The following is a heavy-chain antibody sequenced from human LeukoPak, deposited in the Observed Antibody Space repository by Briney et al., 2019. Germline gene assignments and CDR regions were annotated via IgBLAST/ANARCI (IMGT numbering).Heavy chain of an antibody. Sequence: ASVKVSCKASGYTFTSYYMHWVRQAPGQGLEWMGIINPSGGSTSYAQKFQGRVTMTRDTSTSTVYMELSSLRSEDTAVYYCARGPRSYYYDSSGYRYYFDYWGQGTLVTVS. CDR3: ARGPRSYYYDSSGYRYYFDY. V-gene: IGHV1-46*01. CDR2: INPSGGST. J-gene: IGHJ4*02. D-gene: IGHD3-22*01. CDR1: GYTFTSYY.